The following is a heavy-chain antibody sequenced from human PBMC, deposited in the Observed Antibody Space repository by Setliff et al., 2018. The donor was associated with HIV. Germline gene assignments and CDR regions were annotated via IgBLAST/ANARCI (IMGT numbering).Heavy chain of an antibody. D-gene: IGHD6-13*01. CDR1: GYTFTSYG. Sequence: ASVKVSCKASGYTFTSYGMHWVRQAPGQGLEWMGWINPNSGGTNYAQKFQGWVTMTRDTSISTAYMELSRLRSDDTAVYYCARVSSSWSLDYWGQGTLVTVSS. CDR3: ARVSSSWSLDY. V-gene: IGHV1-2*04. CDR2: INPNSGGT. J-gene: IGHJ4*02.